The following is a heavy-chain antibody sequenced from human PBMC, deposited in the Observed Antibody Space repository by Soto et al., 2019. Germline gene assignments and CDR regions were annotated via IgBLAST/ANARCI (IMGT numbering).Heavy chain of an antibody. Sequence: GGSLRLSCAASGFTFSSYWMHWVRQAPGKGLVWVSRINSDGSSTSYADSVKGRFTISRDNAKNTLYLQMNSLRAEDTAVYYCARVGSDYYFDYWGQGTLVTVSS. CDR2: INSDGSST. J-gene: IGHJ4*02. CDR3: ARVGSDYYFDY. CDR1: GFTFSSYW. V-gene: IGHV3-74*01. D-gene: IGHD5-12*01.